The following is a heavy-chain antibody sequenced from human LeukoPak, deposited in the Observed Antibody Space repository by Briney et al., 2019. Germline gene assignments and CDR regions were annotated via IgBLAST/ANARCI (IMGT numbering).Heavy chain of an antibody. Sequence: ASVKASCKASGYTFTVYYMHWVRQAPGQGLEWMGWISGYNGNTNYAQKFQGRVTMTTDTSTSTAYMELRSLRSDDPAVYYCARTSHESVLYWSDPWGQGTLVNVSS. D-gene: IGHD3-16*01. CDR2: ISGYNGNT. V-gene: IGHV1-18*01. CDR1: GYTFTVYY. J-gene: IGHJ5*02. CDR3: ARTSHESVLYWSDP.